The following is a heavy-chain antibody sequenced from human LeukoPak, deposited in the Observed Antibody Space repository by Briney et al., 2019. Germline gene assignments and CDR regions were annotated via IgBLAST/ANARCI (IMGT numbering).Heavy chain of an antibody. CDR1: GFSLSTSGMC. CDR3: ARIRDSGSYHFDY. CDR2: IDWDDDK. Sequence: ESGPALVKPTQTLTLTCTFSGFSLSTSGMCVSWIRQPPGKALEWLARIDWDDDKYYSTSLKTRLPISKDTSKNQVVLTMTNMDPVDTATYYCARIRDSGSYHFDYWGQGTLVTVSS. V-gene: IGHV2-70*11. J-gene: IGHJ4*02. D-gene: IGHD1-26*01.